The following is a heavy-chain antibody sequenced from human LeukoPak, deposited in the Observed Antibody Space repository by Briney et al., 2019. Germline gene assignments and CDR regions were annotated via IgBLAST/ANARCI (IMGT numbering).Heavy chain of an antibody. Sequence: SVKVSCKASGGTFSSYAISWVRQAPGQGLEWMGGIIPIFGTANYAQKFQGRVTITTDESTSTAYMELSSLRSEDTAVYHCARVSHYCSGGSCYHRGLDYWGQGTLVTVSS. J-gene: IGHJ4*02. V-gene: IGHV1-69*05. CDR3: ARVSHYCSGGSCYHRGLDY. CDR2: IIPIFGTA. CDR1: GGTFSSYA. D-gene: IGHD2-15*01.